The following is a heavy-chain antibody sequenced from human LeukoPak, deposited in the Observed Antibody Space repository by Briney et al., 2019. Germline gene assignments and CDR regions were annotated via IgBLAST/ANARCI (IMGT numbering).Heavy chain of an antibody. V-gene: IGHV4-39*01. CDR2: IYYSGST. D-gene: IGHD2-2*02. CDR1: GGSISSSSYY. Sequence: PSETLSLTCTVSGGSISSSSYYWGWIRQPPGKGLERIGSIYYSGSTYYNPSLKSRVTISVDTSKNQFSLKLSSVTAADTAVYYCARVGSGCSSTSCYSAYYYYYMDVWGKGTTVTVSS. CDR3: ARVGSGCSSTSCYSAYYYYYMDV. J-gene: IGHJ6*03.